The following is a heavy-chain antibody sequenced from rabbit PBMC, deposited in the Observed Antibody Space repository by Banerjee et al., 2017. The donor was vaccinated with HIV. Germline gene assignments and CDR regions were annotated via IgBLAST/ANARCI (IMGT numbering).Heavy chain of an antibody. CDR3: ARDLTGVTGWNFNL. CDR2: IDAGSSGST. V-gene: IGHV1S40*01. CDR1: GFSFSSGYY. Sequence: QSLEESGGDLVKPGTSLTLTCTASGFSFSSGYYMCWVRQAPGKGLEWIACIDAGSSGSTNYASWAKGRFTISKPSSTKVTLQMTSLTAADTASYFCARDLTGVTGWNFNLWGPGTLVTVS. D-gene: IGHD7-1*01. J-gene: IGHJ4*01.